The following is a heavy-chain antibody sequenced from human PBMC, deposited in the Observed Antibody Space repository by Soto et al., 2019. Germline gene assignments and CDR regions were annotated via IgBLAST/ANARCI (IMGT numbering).Heavy chain of an antibody. CDR3: ARAGDYYDSSGYYYATRYYFDH. J-gene: IGHJ4*02. CDR1: GGSFSSYA. D-gene: IGHD3-22*01. V-gene: IGHV1-69*01. Sequence: QVQLVQSGAEVKKPGSSVKVSCKASGGSFSSYAISWVRQAPGQGLEWMGGIIPIFGTANYAQKFQGRVTITADESTSTAYMELSSLRSEETAVFYCARAGDYYDSSGYYYATRYYFDHWGQGTLVTVSS. CDR2: IIPIFGTA.